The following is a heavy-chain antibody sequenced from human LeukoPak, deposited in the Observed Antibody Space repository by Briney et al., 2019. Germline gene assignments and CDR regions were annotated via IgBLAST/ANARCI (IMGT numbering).Heavy chain of an antibody. J-gene: IGHJ4*02. Sequence: GGSLRLSCAASGFTFSSYSMNWVRQAPGKGLEWVSYISSSSSTIYYADSVKGRFTISRDNAKNSLYLQMNSLRAEDTAVYYCARDGFSEWSQKVDYWGQGTLVTVSS. V-gene: IGHV3-48*04. CDR2: ISSSSSTI. CDR1: GFTFSSYS. D-gene: IGHD3-3*01. CDR3: ARDGFSEWSQKVDY.